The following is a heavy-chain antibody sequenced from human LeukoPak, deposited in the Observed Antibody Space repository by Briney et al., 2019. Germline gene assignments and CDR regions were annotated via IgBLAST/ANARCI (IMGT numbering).Heavy chain of an antibody. CDR1: GYTFTTYW. CDR2: IYPGDSDT. J-gene: IGHJ4*02. CDR3: ARLGISMRDYFDY. V-gene: IGHV5-51*01. Sequence: ESLKISCKGSGYTFTTYWIGWVRQMPGKGLEWMGVIYPGDSDTRYSPSFQGQVTISADKSISTAYLHWSSLQASDTAMYYCARLGISMRDYFDYWGQGTQVTVSS. D-gene: IGHD7-27*01.